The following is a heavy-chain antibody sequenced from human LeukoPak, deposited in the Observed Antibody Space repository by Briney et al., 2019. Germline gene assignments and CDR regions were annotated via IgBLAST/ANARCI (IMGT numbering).Heavy chain of an antibody. CDR1: GGSISSYY. J-gene: IGHJ5*02. Sequence: SETLSLTCTVSGGSISSYYWSWIRQHPGKGLEWIGYIYYSGSTYYNPSLKSRVTISVDTSKNQFSLKLSSVSAADTAVYYCARARTPGDYVFSYWFDPWGQGTLVTVSP. CDR3: ARARTPGDYVFSYWFDP. V-gene: IGHV4-59*06. CDR2: IYYSGST. D-gene: IGHD4-17*01.